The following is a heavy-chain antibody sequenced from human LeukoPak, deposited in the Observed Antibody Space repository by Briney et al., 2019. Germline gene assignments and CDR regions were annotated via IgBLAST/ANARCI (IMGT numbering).Heavy chain of an antibody. CDR1: GFTFSSYS. V-gene: IGHV3-48*01. Sequence: QPGGSLRLSCAASGFTFSSYSMNWVRQAPGKGLEWVSYISSSSSTIYYADSVKGRFTISRDNSKNTLYLQMNSLRAEDTAVYYCARAYCGGDCYDSVDAFDIWGQGTMVTVSS. CDR2: ISSSSSTI. CDR3: ARAYCGGDCYDSVDAFDI. D-gene: IGHD2-21*02. J-gene: IGHJ3*02.